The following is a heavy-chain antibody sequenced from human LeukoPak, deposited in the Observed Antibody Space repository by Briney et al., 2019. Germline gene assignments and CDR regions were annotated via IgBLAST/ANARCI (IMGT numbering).Heavy chain of an antibody. CDR3: ARTPRGAAAGPVDAFDI. Sequence: PSETLSLTCTVSGGSISSGDYYWSWIRQPPGKGLEWIGYIYYSGSTYYNPSLKSRVTISVDTSKNQFSLKLSSVTAADTAVYYCARTPRGAAAGPVDAFDIWGQGTMVTVSS. J-gene: IGHJ3*02. CDR1: GGSISSGDYY. D-gene: IGHD6-13*01. V-gene: IGHV4-30-4*01. CDR2: IYYSGST.